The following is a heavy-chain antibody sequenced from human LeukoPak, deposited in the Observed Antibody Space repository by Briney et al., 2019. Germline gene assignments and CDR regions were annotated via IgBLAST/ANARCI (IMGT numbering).Heavy chain of an antibody. V-gene: IGHV4-59*01. CDR1: GGSISGYF. CDR2: IFYTGTA. J-gene: IGHJ5*01. Sequence: SETLSLTCTVSGGSISGYFWSWIRQPPGEGLQFIGYIFYTGTATYNPSLNSRVTMSVDTSKNQFSLKVSSVTASDTAVYYCAKFATVTVPNLLDFWGQGIVVTVSS. D-gene: IGHD2-21*02. CDR3: AKFATVTVPNLLDF.